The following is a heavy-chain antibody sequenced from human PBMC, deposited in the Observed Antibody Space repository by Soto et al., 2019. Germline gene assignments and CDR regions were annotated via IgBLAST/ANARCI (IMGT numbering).Heavy chain of an antibody. CDR2: IYTTRSP. Sequence: SETLSLSCTVSGDSVSKYSWNWIRQPAGKGLEWIWRIYTTRSPNYNPSLKSRVTMSVDTSKNQFSLKLNLSSVTAADTAVYYCARSPAYGDYANLDTWGQGTLVTVSS. D-gene: IGHD4-17*01. J-gene: IGHJ5*02. CDR3: ARSPAYGDYANLDT. CDR1: GDSVSKYS. V-gene: IGHV4-4*07.